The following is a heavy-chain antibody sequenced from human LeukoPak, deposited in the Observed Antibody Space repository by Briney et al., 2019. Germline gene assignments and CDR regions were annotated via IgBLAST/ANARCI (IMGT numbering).Heavy chain of an antibody. CDR1: GFTFSSYG. CDR3: ARVGVHYGSGSSPVLYYYYYMDV. J-gene: IGHJ6*03. V-gene: IGHV3-66*01. D-gene: IGHD3-10*01. Sequence: PGGSLRLSCAASGFTFSSYGMTWVRQAPGKGLEWVSLIYSGGSTYYADSVKGRFTISRDNSKNTLYLQMNSLRAEDTAVYYCARVGVHYGSGSSPVLYYYYYMDVWGKGTTVTISS. CDR2: IYSGGST.